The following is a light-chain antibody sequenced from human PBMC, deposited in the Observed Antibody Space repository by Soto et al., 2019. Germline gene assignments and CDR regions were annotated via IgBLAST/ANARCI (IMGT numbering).Light chain of an antibody. CDR2: TTS. V-gene: IGKV3-20*01. CDR1: QSVTSSC. J-gene: IGKJ3*01. Sequence: EIVLTQSPATLSLSPGERATLSCTASQSVTSSCLAWYQRKPGQAPRLLIHTTSTRATDIPDRFSGSGSGTDFTLTISTLQPEDFALYYCQQCGGSPLFSFGPGTRVDI. CDR3: QQCGGSPLFS.